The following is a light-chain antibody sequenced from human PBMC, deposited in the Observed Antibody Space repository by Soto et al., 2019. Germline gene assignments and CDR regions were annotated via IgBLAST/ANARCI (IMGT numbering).Light chain of an antibody. J-gene: IGKJ3*01. CDR1: QSVSSN. CDR2: GAS. V-gene: IGKV3-15*01. CDR3: QQYDEWPT. Sequence: EIVMTQSPATLSVSPGERATLSCRASQSVSSNLAWYQQRPGQTPRLLIYGASTRATGIPAMFSGSGSVTAFTLTIISLQSEYFAVYFCQQYDEWPTFGPGTKVDIK.